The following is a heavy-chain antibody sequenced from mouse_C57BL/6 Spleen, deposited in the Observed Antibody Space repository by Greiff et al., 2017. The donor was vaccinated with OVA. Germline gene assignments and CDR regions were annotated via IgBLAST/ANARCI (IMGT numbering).Heavy chain of an antibody. J-gene: IGHJ3*01. V-gene: IGHV1-55*01. CDR2: IYPGSGST. CDR3: ARRDYYGSSFAY. D-gene: IGHD1-1*01. Sequence: ESGAELVKPGASVKMSCKASGYTFTSYWITWVKQRPGQGLEWIGDIYPGSGSTNYNEKFKSKATLTVDTSSSTAYMQLSSLTSADSAVYYCARRDYYGSSFAYWGQGTLVTVSA. CDR1: GYTFTSYW.